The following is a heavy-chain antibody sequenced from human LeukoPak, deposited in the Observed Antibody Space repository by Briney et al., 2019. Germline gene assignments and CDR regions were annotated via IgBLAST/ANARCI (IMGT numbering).Heavy chain of an antibody. V-gene: IGHV3-7*01. CDR3: ARADYGDYAYSY. D-gene: IGHD4-17*01. J-gene: IGHJ4*02. CDR2: IKQDGSEK. Sequence: TGGSLRLSCAASGFTFRSYWMSWVRQAPGKGLEWVANIKQDGSEKYYVDSVKGRFTISRDNAKNSLYLQMNSLRAEDTAVYYCARADYGDYAYSYWGQGTLVTVSS. CDR1: GFTFRSYW.